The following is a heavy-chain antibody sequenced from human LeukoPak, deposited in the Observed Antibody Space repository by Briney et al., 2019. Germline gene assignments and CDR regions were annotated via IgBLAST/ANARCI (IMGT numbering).Heavy chain of an antibody. Sequence: VQPSACLSLTCTVSGGSIDSNSWTWIRQPPGKGLEWIGYIYYSGTTNYNPSLKSRVTMSVDMSKNQFSLKLSSVTAADTAVYYCARRSSSWKNWFDPWGQGTLVTVSS. V-gene: IGHV4-59*07. CDR1: GGSIDSNS. CDR2: IYYSGTT. J-gene: IGHJ5*02. CDR3: ARRSSSWKNWFDP. D-gene: IGHD6-13*01.